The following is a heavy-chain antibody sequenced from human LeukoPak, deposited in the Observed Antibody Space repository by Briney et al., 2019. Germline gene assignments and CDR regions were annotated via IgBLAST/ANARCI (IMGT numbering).Heavy chain of an antibody. Sequence: ASVKVSCKASGYSFTSNYIHWVRQAPGQGLEWMGMIYPRDGSTSYAQKFQGRVTVTRDTSTSTVHMELSGLRSEDTAVYYCARASGPYYYDSSGYPYYFDYWGQGTLVTVSS. V-gene: IGHV1-46*01. CDR1: GYSFTSNY. D-gene: IGHD3-22*01. CDR3: ARASGPYYYDSSGYPYYFDY. J-gene: IGHJ4*02. CDR2: IYPRDGST.